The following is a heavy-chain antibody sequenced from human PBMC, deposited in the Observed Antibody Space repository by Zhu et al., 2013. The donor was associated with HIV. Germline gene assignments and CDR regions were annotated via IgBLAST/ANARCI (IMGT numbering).Heavy chain of an antibody. D-gene: IGHD1-26*01. V-gene: IGHV3-23*01. Sequence: EVQLLQSGGGLVQPGGSLRLSCAASGFSFSSYGMSWVRQAPGKGLEWVSGISGSGGSLYYADSVKGRFTISRDKSQNTLYLQMNSLRAEDTAVYYCAKEGGHLGGSYLDYWGQGMLVTVSS. CDR2: ISGSGGSL. CDR1: GFSFSSYG. J-gene: IGHJ4*02. CDR3: AKEGGHLGGSYLDY.